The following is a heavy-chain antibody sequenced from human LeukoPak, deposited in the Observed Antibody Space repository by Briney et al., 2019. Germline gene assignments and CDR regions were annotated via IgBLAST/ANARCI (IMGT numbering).Heavy chain of an antibody. CDR2: ISGSGGTT. CDR3: AKDLSVVEIGSGLDY. V-gene: IGHV3-23*01. Sequence: PGGSLRLSCAATGFTFSSYAMSWVRQAPGKGLEWVSAISGSGGTTYYADSVKARFAISRDNSKNTLFLQMNSLRADDTAVYYCAKDLSVVEIGSGLDYWGQGTLVTVSS. D-gene: IGHD5-24*01. CDR1: GFTFSSYA. J-gene: IGHJ4*02.